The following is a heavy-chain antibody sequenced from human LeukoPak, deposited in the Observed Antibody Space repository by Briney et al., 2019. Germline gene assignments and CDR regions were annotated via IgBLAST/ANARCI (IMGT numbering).Heavy chain of an antibody. D-gene: IGHD3-9*01. CDR3: ARGPPALRYFDWLPYFDY. J-gene: IGHJ4*02. Sequence: SQTLSLTCAVSGGSINSGGYSWSCIRQPPGKGLEWVGYIYHGGSTYYNPSLKSRVTISVDRSKNRFSLKLSSVTAADTAVYYCARGPPALRYFDWLPYFDYWGQGTLVTVSS. CDR2: IYHGGST. CDR1: GGSINSGGYS. V-gene: IGHV4-30-2*01.